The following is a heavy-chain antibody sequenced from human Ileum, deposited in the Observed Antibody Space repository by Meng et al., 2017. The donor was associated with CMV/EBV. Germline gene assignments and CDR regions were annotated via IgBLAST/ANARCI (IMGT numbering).Heavy chain of an antibody. J-gene: IGHJ5*02. CDR2: INHSGST. Sequence: GSLRPSCAVYGGSFSGYYWSWIRQPPGKGLEWIGEINHSGSTNYNPSLKSRVTISVDTSKNQFSLKLSSVTAADTAVYYCARGQGYCSSTSCYNWFDPWGQGTLVTVSS. V-gene: IGHV4-34*01. D-gene: IGHD2-2*01. CDR3: ARGQGYCSSTSCYNWFDP. CDR1: GGSFSGYY.